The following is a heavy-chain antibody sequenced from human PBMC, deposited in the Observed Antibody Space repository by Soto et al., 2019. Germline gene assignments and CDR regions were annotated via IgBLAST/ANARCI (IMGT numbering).Heavy chain of an antibody. D-gene: IGHD4-4*01. CDR1: GGSITSGDDY. Sequence: QVQLQESGPGLVKPSQTLSLTCTVSGGSITSGDDYWSWIRQPPGKGLEWIAYIHYSGSTYYNPSLKSRVTISVDTSKNQFSLKLSSVTAADTALYYCARGGYTVTTRYYYGMDVWGQGTTVTVSS. J-gene: IGHJ6*02. V-gene: IGHV4-30-4*01. CDR3: ARGGYTVTTRYYYGMDV. CDR2: IHYSGST.